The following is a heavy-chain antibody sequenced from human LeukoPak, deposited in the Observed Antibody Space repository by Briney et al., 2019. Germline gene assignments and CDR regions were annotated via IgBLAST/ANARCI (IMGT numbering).Heavy chain of an antibody. J-gene: IGHJ4*02. CDR1: GGSISSYY. V-gene: IGHV4-59*01. CDR2: IYYSGST. D-gene: IGHD5-18*01. CDR3: ARGGGGGYSYRQWNYFDY. Sequence: PSETLYLTCTVSGGSISSYYWGWIRQPPGKGLEWIGYIYYSGSTNYNPSLKSRVTISVDTSNNQFSLKLSSVTAADTAVYYCARGGGGGYSYRQWNYFDYWGKGTLVTVSS.